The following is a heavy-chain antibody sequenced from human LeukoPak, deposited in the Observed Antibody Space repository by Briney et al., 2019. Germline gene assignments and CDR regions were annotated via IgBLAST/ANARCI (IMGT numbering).Heavy chain of an antibody. Sequence: PGGSLRLSCAASGFTFSSFAMSWVRQAPGKGLEWVSSISSSGVNTYYADSVKGRFTISRDNSKNTLFLQMSSLRAEDAAVYYCAKRDRPCSGDCSAPYYFDYWGQGTLVTVSS. J-gene: IGHJ4*02. CDR1: GFTFSSFA. CDR2: ISSSGVNT. D-gene: IGHD2-21*02. CDR3: AKRDRPCSGDCSAPYYFDY. V-gene: IGHV3-23*01.